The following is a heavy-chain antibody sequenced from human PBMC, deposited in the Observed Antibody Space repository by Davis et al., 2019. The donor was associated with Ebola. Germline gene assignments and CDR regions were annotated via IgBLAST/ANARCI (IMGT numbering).Heavy chain of an antibody. V-gene: IGHV3-48*01. Sequence: GESLKISCVASGFTFSSYTMNWVRQAPGKGLEWLSYISSSSLTTYSADSVKGRFTVSRDNAKNSLYLEMNSLRAEDTAVYYCARQGYCSSTSCSPFDYWGQGTLVTVSS. D-gene: IGHD2-2*01. CDR1: GFTFSSYT. CDR2: ISSSSLTT. CDR3: ARQGYCSSTSCSPFDY. J-gene: IGHJ4*02.